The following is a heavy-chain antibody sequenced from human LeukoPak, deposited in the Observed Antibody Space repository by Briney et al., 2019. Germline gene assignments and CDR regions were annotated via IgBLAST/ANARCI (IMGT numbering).Heavy chain of an antibody. D-gene: IGHD6-19*01. Sequence: SETLSLTCTVSGDSISSSSYYWGWIRQPPGKGLEWIGSIYYSGSTYYNPSLKSRVTISVDTSKNQFSLKLSSVTAADTAVYYCARHFSSGHTPIDYWGQGTLVTVSS. CDR2: IYYSGST. V-gene: IGHV4-39*01. CDR3: ARHFSSGHTPIDY. J-gene: IGHJ4*02. CDR1: GDSISSSSYY.